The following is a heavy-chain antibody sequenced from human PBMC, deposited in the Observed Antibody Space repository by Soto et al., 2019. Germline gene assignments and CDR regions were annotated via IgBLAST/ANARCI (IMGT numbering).Heavy chain of an antibody. J-gene: IGHJ6*02. CDR2: INSNSGVT. D-gene: IGHD3-22*01. CDR1: GYTFTRSG. Sequence: ASVKVSCKASGYTFTRSGISWVRQAPGQGLDWMVWINSNSGVTSYAQKFQGWVTMTRDTSISIAYMDLSRLRSDDTAVYYCARDKSTSDYPFYYYGMDVWGPGTTVTVSS. V-gene: IGHV1-2*04. CDR3: ARDKSTSDYPFYYYGMDV.